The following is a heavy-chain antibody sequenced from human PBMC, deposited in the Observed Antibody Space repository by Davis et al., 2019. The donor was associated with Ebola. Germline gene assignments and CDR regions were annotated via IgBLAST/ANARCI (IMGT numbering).Heavy chain of an antibody. J-gene: IGHJ5*02. Sequence: SLKISCVASGFPFDDSAMHWVRQVPGKGLEWVSGISCNSGNLGYADSVKGRFTISRDNAQNSLYLQMNSLRAEDTAMYYCAKEDWWRFDPWGQGTLVTVSS. D-gene: IGHD2-8*02. CDR2: ISCNSGNL. CDR3: AKEDWWRFDP. V-gene: IGHV3-9*01. CDR1: GFPFDDSA.